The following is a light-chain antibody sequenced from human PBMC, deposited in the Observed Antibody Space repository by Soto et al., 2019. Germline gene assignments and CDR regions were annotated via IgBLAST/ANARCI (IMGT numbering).Light chain of an antibody. Sequence: QSVLTQPPSASGTPGQRATISCSGSSSNIGSNTVNWYQQLPGTAPKLLIYSNNQRPSGVPDRFSGSKSGTSASLAISGLQSEDEADYYCAAWDDRLNGPVFGGGTKLTVL. CDR3: AAWDDRLNGPV. CDR1: SSNIGSNT. V-gene: IGLV1-44*01. J-gene: IGLJ2*01. CDR2: SNN.